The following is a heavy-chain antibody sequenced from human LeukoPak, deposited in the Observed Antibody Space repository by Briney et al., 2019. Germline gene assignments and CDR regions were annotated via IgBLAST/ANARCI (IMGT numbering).Heavy chain of an antibody. J-gene: IGHJ4*02. V-gene: IGHV4-59*08. CDR3: ARQGWGYDILTGYLPYDY. Sequence: SETLSLTCTVSGGSISSYYWSWIRQPPGKGLEWIGYIYYSGSTNYNPSLKSRVTISVDTSKNQFSLKLSSVTAADTAVYYCARQGWGYDILTGYLPYDYWGQGTLVTVSS. CDR2: IYYSGST. D-gene: IGHD3-9*01. CDR1: GGSISSYY.